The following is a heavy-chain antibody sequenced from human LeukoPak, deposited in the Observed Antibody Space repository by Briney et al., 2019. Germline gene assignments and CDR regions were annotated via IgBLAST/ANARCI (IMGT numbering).Heavy chain of an antibody. CDR3: ARDSYCRGINCYAFDP. V-gene: IGHV1-2*02. J-gene: IGHJ5*02. Sequence: ASVKVSCKASGYTFTGYYMHWVRQAPGQGLEWTGWINPNSGGTNYAQKFQGRVTMTRDTSITTAYMELSRLRSDDTAVYFCARDSYCRGINCYAFDPWGQGTLVTVSS. D-gene: IGHD2-2*01. CDR1: GYTFTGYY. CDR2: INPNSGGT.